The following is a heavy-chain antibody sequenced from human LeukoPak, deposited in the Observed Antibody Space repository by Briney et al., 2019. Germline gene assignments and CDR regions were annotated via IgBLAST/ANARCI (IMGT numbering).Heavy chain of an antibody. Sequence: PGGSLRLSCAASGFTFSSYDVNWVRQAPGKGLEWVPVISNSGGSTYYADSVKGRFTISRDNSKNTLFVQMNSLRAEDTAVYYCAKAQCYDFWSGYCWFDPWGQGTLVTVSS. CDR2: ISNSGGST. J-gene: IGHJ5*02. V-gene: IGHV3-23*01. D-gene: IGHD3-3*01. CDR3: AKAQCYDFWSGYCWFDP. CDR1: GFTFSSYD.